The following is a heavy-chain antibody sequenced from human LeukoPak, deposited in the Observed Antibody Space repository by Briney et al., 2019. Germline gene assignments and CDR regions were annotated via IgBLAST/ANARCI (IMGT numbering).Heavy chain of an antibody. Sequence: PGGSLRLSCAASGFTFSTYSMNWVRQAPGKGLEWVSYISSSGATIYYSDSVRGRFTISRDNAKNSLYLQMNSLRAEDTAVYYCARGQYSSGPEDYWGQGTLVSVSS. D-gene: IGHD6-19*01. J-gene: IGHJ4*02. CDR2: ISSSGATI. V-gene: IGHV3-48*01. CDR3: ARGQYSSGPEDY. CDR1: GFTFSTYS.